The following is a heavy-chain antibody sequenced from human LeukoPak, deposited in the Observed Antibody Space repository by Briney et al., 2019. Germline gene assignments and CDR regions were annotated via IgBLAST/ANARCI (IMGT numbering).Heavy chain of an antibody. CDR2: TYYRSKWYN. Sequence: SQTLSLTCAISGDSVSSNSSTWIWIRQSPSRGLEWLGRTYYRSKWYNDYGLSVQGRISVNPDTSKNQSSLQLNSVTPEDTALYYCARAPHGSGCDYWGQGTLVTVSS. CDR1: GDSVSSNSST. D-gene: IGHD6-19*01. J-gene: IGHJ4*02. V-gene: IGHV6-1*01. CDR3: ARAPHGSGCDY.